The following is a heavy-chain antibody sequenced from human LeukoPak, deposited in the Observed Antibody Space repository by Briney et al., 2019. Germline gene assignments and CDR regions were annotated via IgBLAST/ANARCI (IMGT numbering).Heavy chain of an antibody. D-gene: IGHD3-22*01. CDR2: INHSASST. CDR1: GGSFSGYF. Sequence: PSETLSLTCAVYGGSFSGYFWGWIRQLPGKGLEWIGEINHSASSTNYNPSLKSRVIISVDTSKNQFSLKLTSVTSADTAVYYCARDGHRYYDSSGYYELGNDYWGQGTLVTVSS. CDR3: ARDGHRYYDSSGYYELGNDY. V-gene: IGHV4-34*01. J-gene: IGHJ4*02.